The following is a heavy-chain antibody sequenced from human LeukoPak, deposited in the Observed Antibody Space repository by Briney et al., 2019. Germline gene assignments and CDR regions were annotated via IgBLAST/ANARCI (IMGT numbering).Heavy chain of an antibody. J-gene: IGHJ4*02. D-gene: IGHD3-22*01. CDR3: ARASYYYDSSGYPPGDY. CDR2: INAGNGNT. CDR1: GNTFTSYA. Sequence: ASVKVSCKASGNTFTSYAMHWVRQAPGQRLEWMGWINAGNGNTKYSQKFQGRVTITRDTSASTAYMELSSLRSEDTAVYYCARASYYYDSSGYPPGDYWGQGTLVTVSS. V-gene: IGHV1-3*01.